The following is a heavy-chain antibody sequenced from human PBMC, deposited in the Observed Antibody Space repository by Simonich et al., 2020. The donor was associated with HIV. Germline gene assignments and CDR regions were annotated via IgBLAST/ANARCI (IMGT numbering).Heavy chain of an antibody. CDR1: GGSISSYY. CDR2: IYYSGST. D-gene: IGHD3-22*01. Sequence: QVQLQESVPGLVKPSETLSLTCTVSGGSISSYYWSCIRQPPGQGLEWIGYIYYSGSTNYNPSLKSRVTISVDTSKNQFSLKLSSVTAADTAVYYCARHYYDSSGYYSGIDPWGQGTLVTVSS. V-gene: IGHV4-59*01. CDR3: ARHYYDSSGYYSGIDP. J-gene: IGHJ5*02.